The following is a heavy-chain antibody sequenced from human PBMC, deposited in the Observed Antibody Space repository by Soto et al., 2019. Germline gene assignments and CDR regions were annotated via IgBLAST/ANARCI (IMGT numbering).Heavy chain of an antibody. Sequence: EVQLVESGGGLVQPGGSLRLSCAASGFNFYPRWMDWVRQAPGKGLEWVANIKEDGSEEYYVDSVKGRFTISRDNAKNALYLQMNSLRVEDPAVYHCSRALEVWGQGTTVIVS. CDR3: SRALEV. CDR2: IKEDGSEE. J-gene: IGHJ6*02. CDR1: GFNFYPRW. V-gene: IGHV3-7*04.